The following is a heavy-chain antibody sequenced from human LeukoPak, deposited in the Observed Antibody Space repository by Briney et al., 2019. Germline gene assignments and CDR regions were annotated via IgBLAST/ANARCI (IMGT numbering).Heavy chain of an antibody. Sequence: PGGSLGLSCAASGFTFSSYAMSWVRQAPGKGLEWVSAISGSGGSTYYADSVKGRFTISRDNSKNTLYLQMNSLRAEDTAVYYCAKCADSSDYYYRMDVRVQGTTVNVAS. CDR2: ISGSGGST. D-gene: IGHD3-22*01. J-gene: IGHJ6*02. V-gene: IGHV3-23*01. CDR3: AKCADSSDYYYRMDV. CDR1: GFTFSSYA.